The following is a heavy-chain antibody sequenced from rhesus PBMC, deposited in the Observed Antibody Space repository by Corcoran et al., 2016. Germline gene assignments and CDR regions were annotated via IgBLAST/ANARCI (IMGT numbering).Heavy chain of an antibody. Sequence: QVQLQESGPGLVKPSETLPLTCAVSGASISSNYWSWIRQAPGKGLVGIGRSLGCGGRTYYHPSLRCRVTISIATSKNQFSRRLSSETAAAPAGDCCAREGYRSRLDYWGQGVLVTVSS. CDR2: SLGCGGRT. J-gene: IGHJ4*01. CDR3: AREGYRSRLDY. CDR1: GASISSNY. D-gene: IGHD6-19*01. V-gene: IGHV4S2*01.